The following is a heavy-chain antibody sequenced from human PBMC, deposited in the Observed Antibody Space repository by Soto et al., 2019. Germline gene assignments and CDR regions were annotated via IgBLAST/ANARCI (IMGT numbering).Heavy chain of an antibody. CDR1: GYSFTSYW. Sequence: PGESLKISCKGSGYSFTSYWISWVRQMPGKGLEWMGRIDPSDSYTNYSPSFQGHVTISADRSISTAYLQWSSLKASDTAMYYCASQFLADRGIEYWGQGTLVTGSS. CDR3: ASQFLADRGIEY. D-gene: IGHD6-6*01. CDR2: IDPSDSYT. J-gene: IGHJ4*02. V-gene: IGHV5-10-1*01.